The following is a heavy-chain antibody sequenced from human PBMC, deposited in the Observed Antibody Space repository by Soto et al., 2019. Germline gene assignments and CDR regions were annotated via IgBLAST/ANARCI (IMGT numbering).Heavy chain of an antibody. V-gene: IGHV4-59*08. Sequence: SETLSLTCTVSGGSISSYYWSWIRQPPGKGLEWIGYIYYSGSTNYNPSLKSRVTISVDTSKNQFSLKLSSVTAADTAVYYCARHTAAGQRGIGWFDPWGQGTLVTVSS. CDR1: GGSISSYY. D-gene: IGHD6-13*01. CDR3: ARHTAAGQRGIGWFDP. CDR2: IYYSGST. J-gene: IGHJ5*02.